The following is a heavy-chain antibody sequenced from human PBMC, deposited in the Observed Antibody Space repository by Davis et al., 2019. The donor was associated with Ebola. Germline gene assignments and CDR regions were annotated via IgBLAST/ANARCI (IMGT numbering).Heavy chain of an antibody. V-gene: IGHV3-23*01. CDR2: ISGSGSNT. CDR3: AKSGLSFGVVKYHYGMDV. D-gene: IGHD3-3*01. J-gene: IGHJ6*04. Sequence: VGSLRLSCAASGFTFRSYTMRWVRQAPGKGLEWVSGISGSGSNTYYADSVKGRFTISRDNSKNTLYLQMNSLRAEDTAVYYCAKSGLSFGVVKYHYGMDVWGKGTTVTVSS. CDR1: GFTFRSYT.